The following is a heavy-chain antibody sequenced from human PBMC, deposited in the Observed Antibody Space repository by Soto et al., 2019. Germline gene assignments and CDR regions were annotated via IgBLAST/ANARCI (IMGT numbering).Heavy chain of an antibody. CDR1: GFSLSADGVG. J-gene: IGHJ3*01. Sequence: QITLKESGPTLVKPTQTLTLTCTFSGFSLSADGVGVGLIRQPPGKALELLALIYWDDDQRYSSSLKSRITIAKDTSKNQVVLTMTDMDPVDTATYYCAHSYGGTSWPNDIFDVWGQGTVVTVSS. D-gene: IGHD2-2*01. CDR3: AHSYGGTSWPNDIFDV. V-gene: IGHV2-5*02. CDR2: IYWDDDQ.